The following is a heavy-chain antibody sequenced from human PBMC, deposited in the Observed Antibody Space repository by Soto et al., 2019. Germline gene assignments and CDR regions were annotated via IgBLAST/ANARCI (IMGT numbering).Heavy chain of an antibody. CDR1: GGSISHDY. D-gene: IGHD2-15*01. J-gene: IGHJ4*02. Sequence: PSETLSLTCTVSGGSISHDYWSLVRQSADKGLEWIGRVVSGGTSDYNPSLKGRVSMSVDTFNNQFSLQVTSVTAADTAMYYCARGPCGGGSCYSDLFLETGFDSWAQGSRITFYS. CDR2: VVSGGTS. CDR3: ARGPCGGGSCYSDLFLETGFDS. V-gene: IGHV4-4*07.